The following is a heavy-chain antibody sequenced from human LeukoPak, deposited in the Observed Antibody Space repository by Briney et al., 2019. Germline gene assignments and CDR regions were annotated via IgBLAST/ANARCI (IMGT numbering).Heavy chain of an antibody. V-gene: IGHV1-69*13. Sequence: ASVKVSCKASGGTFSSYAISWVRQAPGQGLEWMGGIIPIFGTANYAQKFQGRVTITADESTSTAYMELSSLRSEDTAVYYCARAVGSSSPLDYWGQGTLVTVSS. CDR1: GGTFSSYA. CDR3: ARAVGSSSPLDY. J-gene: IGHJ4*02. D-gene: IGHD6-6*01. CDR2: IIPIFGTA.